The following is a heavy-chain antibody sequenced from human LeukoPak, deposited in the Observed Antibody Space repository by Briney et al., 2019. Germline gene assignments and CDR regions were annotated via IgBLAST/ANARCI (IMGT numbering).Heavy chain of an antibody. Sequence: SETLSLTRTVSGGAISRYYWSWIRQPAGEGLGWIGRIYTSGGTNYNPSLKSRVTISVDTSKNQFSLKLSSVTAADTAVYYCARDDGYCSSTSCYRYDYYYMDVWGKGTTVTVSS. V-gene: IGHV4-4*07. CDR1: GGAISRYY. J-gene: IGHJ6*03. CDR2: IYTSGGT. D-gene: IGHD2-2*03. CDR3: ARDDGYCSSTSCYRYDYYYMDV.